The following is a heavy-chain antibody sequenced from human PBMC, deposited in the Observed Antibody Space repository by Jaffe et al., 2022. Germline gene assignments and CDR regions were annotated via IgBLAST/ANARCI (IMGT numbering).Heavy chain of an antibody. D-gene: IGHD3-9*01. Sequence: QVQLQESGPGLVKPSETLSLTCAVSGYSISSGYYWGWIRQPPGKGLEWIGSIYHSGSTYYNPSLKSRVTISVDTSKNQFSLKLSSVTAADTAVYYCARQPYDILNWFDPWGQGTLVTVSS. CDR2: IYHSGST. J-gene: IGHJ5*02. CDR1: GYSISSGYY. V-gene: IGHV4-38-2*01. CDR3: ARQPYDILNWFDP.